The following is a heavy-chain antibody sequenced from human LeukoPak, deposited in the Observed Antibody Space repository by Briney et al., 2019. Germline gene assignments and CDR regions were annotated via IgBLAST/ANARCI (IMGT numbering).Heavy chain of an antibody. V-gene: IGHV3-21*04. CDR3: AGAYYYDSSAYYDY. CDR1: GVTFNNYA. CDR2: ISSRSTYI. D-gene: IGHD3-22*01. J-gene: IGHJ4*02. Sequence: KPGGSLRLSCAASGVTFNNYAMTWVRQAPGKGLEWVSSISSRSTYIYYADSMKGRFTISRDNAKNSLYLQMNSLRAEDTAVYYCAGAYYYDSSAYYDYWGQGTLVTVSP.